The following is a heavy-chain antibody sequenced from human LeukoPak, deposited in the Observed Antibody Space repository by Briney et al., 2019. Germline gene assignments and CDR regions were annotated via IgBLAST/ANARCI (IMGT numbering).Heavy chain of an antibody. CDR3: AREDIAVAGNYFDY. CDR1: GGSIRSYY. V-gene: IGHV4-4*07. D-gene: IGHD6-19*01. CDR2: IYTSGST. Sequence: SETLSLTCTVSGGSIRSYYWSWIRQPAGKGLEWIGRIYTSGSTNYNPSLKSRVTISVDTSKNQFSLKLSSVTAADTAVYYCAREDIAVAGNYFDYWGQGTLVTVSS. J-gene: IGHJ4*02.